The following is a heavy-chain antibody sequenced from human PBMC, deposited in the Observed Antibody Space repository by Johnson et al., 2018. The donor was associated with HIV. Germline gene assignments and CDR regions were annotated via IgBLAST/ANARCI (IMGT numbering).Heavy chain of an antibody. D-gene: IGHD3-22*01. CDR1: GFTFDDYD. CDR3: ARATFYYVLSGYLTRPRAFDM. V-gene: IGHV3-20*04. CDR2: INWNGGST. Sequence: VLLVVSGGGLVQPGGSLRLSCAASGFTFDDYDMTWVRQPPGKGLEWVSGINWNGGSTGYAESVKGRFTISRDNAKKSLFLEMNSLRAEDTAFYYCARATFYYVLSGYLTRPRAFDMWGQGTMVTVSS. J-gene: IGHJ3*02.